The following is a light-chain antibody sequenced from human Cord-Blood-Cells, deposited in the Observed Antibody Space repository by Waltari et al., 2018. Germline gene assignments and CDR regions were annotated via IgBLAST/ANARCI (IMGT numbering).Light chain of an antibody. CDR1: SSDVGSYNL. Sequence: QSALTQPASVSGSSGQSITISCTGTSSDVGSYNLVAWYQQHPGKAPKLMIYEGSKRPSGVSNRFSGSKSGNTASLTISGLQAEDEADYYCCSYAGSPWVFGGGTKLTVL. V-gene: IGLV2-23*01. CDR3: CSYAGSPWV. CDR2: EGS. J-gene: IGLJ3*02.